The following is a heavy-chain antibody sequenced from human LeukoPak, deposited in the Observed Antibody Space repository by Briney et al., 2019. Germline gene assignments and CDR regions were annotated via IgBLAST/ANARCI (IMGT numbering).Heavy chain of an antibody. V-gene: IGHV3-23*01. CDR1: GLTFGTYA. Sequence: PGGSLRLSCAPSGLTFGTYAMGWVRQPPGKGPEWVSSIRYNIENTHYADAVQGRFTISRDNSKNTLYLQMNSLRAEDTARYYCAKASTRDTGYYFDSWGQGTLVSVSS. D-gene: IGHD3-9*01. J-gene: IGHJ4*02. CDR2: IRYNIENT. CDR3: AKASTRDTGYYFDS.